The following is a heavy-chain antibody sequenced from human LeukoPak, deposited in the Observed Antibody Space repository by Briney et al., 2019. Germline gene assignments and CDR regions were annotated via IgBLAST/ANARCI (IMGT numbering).Heavy chain of an antibody. J-gene: IGHJ4*02. V-gene: IGHV3-30*02. CDR3: AKYYIRYCSSTSCLEFDY. Sequence: GGSLRLSCAASGFTFSSYGMHWVRQAPGKGLEWVAFIRYDGSNKYYADSVKGRFTISRDNSKNTLYLQMNSLRAEDTAVYYCAKYYIRYCSSTSCLEFDYWGQGTLVTVSS. CDR2: IRYDGSNK. CDR1: GFTFSSYG. D-gene: IGHD2-2*01.